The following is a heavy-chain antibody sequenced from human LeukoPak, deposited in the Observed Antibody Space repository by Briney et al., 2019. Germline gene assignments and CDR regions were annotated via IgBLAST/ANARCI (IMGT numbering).Heavy chain of an antibody. CDR2: INPSGGTT. J-gene: IGHJ4*02. V-gene: IGHV1-46*01. CDR1: GYIFTDYY. CDR3: ARGRYQLLFDY. Sequence: GASVTVSCKASGYIFTDYYMHWVRQAPGQGLEWMGIINPSGGTTSYAQKFQGRVTMTRDTSTSTVYMELSSLRSEDTAVYYCARGRYQLLFDYWGQGTLVTVSS. D-gene: IGHD2-2*01.